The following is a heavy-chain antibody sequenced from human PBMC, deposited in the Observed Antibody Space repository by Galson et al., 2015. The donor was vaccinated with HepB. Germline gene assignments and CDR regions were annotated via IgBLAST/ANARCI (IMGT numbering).Heavy chain of an antibody. CDR3: ARGPKNSSGWNYYYYGMDV. J-gene: IGHJ6*02. CDR2: ISYDENNK. D-gene: IGHD6-19*01. CDR1: IFTFSNYA. Sequence: SLRLSCAASIFTFSNYAMHWVRQAPGKGLEWVAVISYDENNKYYGESVKGRFTISRDTSKKTLYLQMNSLRVEDTAVYYCARGPKNSSGWNYYYYGMDVWGQGTTVTVSS. V-gene: IGHV3-30*04.